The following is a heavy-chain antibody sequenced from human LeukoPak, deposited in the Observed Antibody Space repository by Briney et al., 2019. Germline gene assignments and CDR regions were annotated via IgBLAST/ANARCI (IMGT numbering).Heavy chain of an antibody. V-gene: IGHV3-23*01. CDR1: GFTFSSYA. J-gene: IGHJ4*02. D-gene: IGHD6-13*01. CDR2: ISGSGGST. Sequence: PGGSLRLSCAASGFTFSSYAMSWVRQAPGKGLEWVSAISGSGGSTYYADSVKGRFTISKDNSKNTLYLQMNSLRAEDTAVYYCAKDLGYSSSPPFDYWGQGTLVTVSS. CDR3: AKDLGYSSSPPFDY.